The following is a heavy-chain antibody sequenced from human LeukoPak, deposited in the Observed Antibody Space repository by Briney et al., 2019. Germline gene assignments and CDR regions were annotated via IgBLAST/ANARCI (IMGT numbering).Heavy chain of an antibody. CDR1: GGTFISYA. J-gene: IGHJ4*02. Sequence: SVKVSCKASGGTFISYAISWVRQAPGQGLEGMGGIIPIFGTANYAQKFQGRVTITADKSTSTAYMELSSLRSEDTAVYYCARGTLSGSYYSDYWGQGTLVTVSS. CDR3: ARGTLSGSYYSDY. D-gene: IGHD5-12*01. V-gene: IGHV1-69*06. CDR2: IIPIFGTA.